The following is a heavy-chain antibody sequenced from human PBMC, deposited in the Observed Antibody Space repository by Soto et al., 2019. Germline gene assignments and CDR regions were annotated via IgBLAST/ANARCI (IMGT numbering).Heavy chain of an antibody. CDR3: ARTPYPRSATVADRGAMRFDP. V-gene: IGHV4-4*02. CDR2: IKHTGDA. J-gene: IGHJ5*02. Sequence: PSETLSLTCAVSGDSIKTETWWSWLRQLPGTGLEWIGEIKHTGDANANPALRSRVSISVDKSISTAYLQWSGLKASDTAMYYCARTPYPRSATVADRGAMRFDPWGQGTPVTVSS. CDR1: GDSIKTETW. D-gene: IGHD6-19*01.